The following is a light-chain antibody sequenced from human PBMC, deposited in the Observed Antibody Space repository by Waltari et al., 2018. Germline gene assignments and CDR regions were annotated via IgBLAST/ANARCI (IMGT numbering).Light chain of an antibody. V-gene: IGLV3-10*01. Sequence: SYDLTQPPSVSVSPGQTARITCSGDAFPKKYAFWYQQKSGQAPVLIIYDDNKRPSGIPGRFLGSRSGTMATLTISGAQVEDEADYYCYTTDSTGNHVVFGGGTKLTGL. CDR3: YTTDSTGNHVV. CDR2: DDN. J-gene: IGLJ2*01. CDR1: AFPKKY.